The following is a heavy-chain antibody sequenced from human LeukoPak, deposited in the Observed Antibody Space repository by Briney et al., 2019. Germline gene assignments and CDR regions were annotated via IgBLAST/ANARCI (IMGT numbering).Heavy chain of an antibody. CDR1: GYRFSSSW. J-gene: IGHJ4*02. CDR3: ARRDAAVFGETPLDY. V-gene: IGHV5-51*01. Sequence: GESLKISCKGSGYRFSSSWIAWVRQIPGKGLEWMGIIYPADSDTRYSPSFQGQVTISVDKSISTAYLQWSSLKASDTAMYYCARRDAAVFGETPLDYWGQGTLVTVSS. D-gene: IGHD3-10*02. CDR2: IYPADSDT.